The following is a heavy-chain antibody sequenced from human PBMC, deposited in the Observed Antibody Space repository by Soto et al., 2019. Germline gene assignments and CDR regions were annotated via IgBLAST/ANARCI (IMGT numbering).Heavy chain of an antibody. CDR3: TREGSAPYYYYGMDV. J-gene: IGHJ6*02. D-gene: IGHD3-10*01. V-gene: IGHV1-18*01. CDR1: GYTFSTYG. CDR2: INTHSGNT. Sequence: ASVKVSCKASGYTFSTYGISWVRQAPGQGLEWMGWINTHSGNTNYAQNLQGRVTMTADTSTSTAYMELRSLRSDDTAVYYCTREGSAPYYYYGMDVWGQ.